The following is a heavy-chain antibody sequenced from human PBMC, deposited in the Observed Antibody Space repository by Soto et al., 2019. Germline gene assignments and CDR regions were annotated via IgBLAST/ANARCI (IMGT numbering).Heavy chain of an antibody. J-gene: IGHJ6*02. CDR2: TIPIYGRA. D-gene: IGHD3-3*01. Sequence: GASVKVSCKAPGGTFSSYGISWVRQAPGQGLEWMGGTIPIYGRANYAQKFQGRVTITADESTSTAYMELSSLRSEDTAVYYCARDPVKMSYYTNPDYYYGMDVWGQGTTVTVSS. CDR3: ARDPVKMSYYTNPDYYYGMDV. CDR1: GGTFSSYG. V-gene: IGHV1-69*13.